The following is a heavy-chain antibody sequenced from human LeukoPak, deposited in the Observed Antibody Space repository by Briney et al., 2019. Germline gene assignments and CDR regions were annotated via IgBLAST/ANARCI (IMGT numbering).Heavy chain of an antibody. Sequence: SQALSLTCAICGESVAKSKGAGNWLRQSPSRGLEWLGRTYYRSKWFPEYAVSVKGRITISPDTSNNQFSLQLSSVTPDDTAVYYCARDIATTGWYTFDYWGQGTPVTVSA. CDR2: TYYRSKWFP. CDR1: GESVAKSKGA. CDR3: ARDIATTGWYTFDY. J-gene: IGHJ4*02. D-gene: IGHD6-19*01. V-gene: IGHV6-1*01.